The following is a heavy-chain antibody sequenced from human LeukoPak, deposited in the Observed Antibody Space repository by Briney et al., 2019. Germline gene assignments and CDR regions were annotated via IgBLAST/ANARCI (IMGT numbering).Heavy chain of an antibody. CDR2: MNPNSGNI. J-gene: IGHJ4*02. CDR1: GYTFTCYD. D-gene: IGHD2-2*01. CDR3: ARGPGCISTTCSYYFDY. Sequence: AAVKVSCKASGYTFTCYDSNGLRQATGQGGEGMGLMNPNSGNIGYAQKLQGRVPITRNPSISTAYMELSSLRSEDTAVSSCARGPGCISTTCSYYFDYWGQGTLVTVSS. V-gene: IGHV1-8*03.